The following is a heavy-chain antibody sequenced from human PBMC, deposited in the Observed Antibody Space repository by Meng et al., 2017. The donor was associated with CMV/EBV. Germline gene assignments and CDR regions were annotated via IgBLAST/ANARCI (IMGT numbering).Heavy chain of an antibody. CDR2: INWNGGST. J-gene: IGHJ6*02. Sequence: GESLKISVAASGFPLDDYGMSWVRQAPGKGLEWVSGINWNGGSTGYADSVKGRFTISRDNAKNSLYLQMNSPRAEDTALYYCARDRDIVATVNYYYYGMDVWGQGTTVTVSS. V-gene: IGHV3-20*03. CDR3: ARDRDIVATVNYYYYGMDV. CDR1: GFPLDDYG. D-gene: IGHD5-12*01.